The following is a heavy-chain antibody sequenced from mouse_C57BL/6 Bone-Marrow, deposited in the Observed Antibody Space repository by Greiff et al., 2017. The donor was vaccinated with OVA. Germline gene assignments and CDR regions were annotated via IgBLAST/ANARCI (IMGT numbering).Heavy chain of an antibody. J-gene: IGHJ2*01. D-gene: IGHD1-1*01. CDR2: IDPSDSYT. V-gene: IGHV1-50*01. Sequence: VQLQQPGAELVKPGASVKLSCKASGYTFTSYWMQWVKQRPGQGLEWIGEIDPSDSYTNYNQKFKGKATLTVDTSSSTAYMQLSSLTSEDSAVYYCARRLYYYGSSYYFDYWGQGTTLTVSS. CDR1: GYTFTSYW. CDR3: ARRLYYYGSSYYFDY.